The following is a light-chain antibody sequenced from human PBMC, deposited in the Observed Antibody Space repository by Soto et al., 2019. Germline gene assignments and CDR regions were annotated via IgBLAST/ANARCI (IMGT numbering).Light chain of an antibody. CDR2: GAS. J-gene: IGKJ5*01. Sequence: IVLTQSPGTLSLSPGERATLSCSASQSFSSSYLAWYQQKPGQAPRLLIYGASSRATDIPDRFSGSGSGTDFTLTISRLEPEDFAVYYCQQYGSSRITFGQGTRLEIK. CDR1: QSFSSSY. CDR3: QQYGSSRIT. V-gene: IGKV3-20*01.